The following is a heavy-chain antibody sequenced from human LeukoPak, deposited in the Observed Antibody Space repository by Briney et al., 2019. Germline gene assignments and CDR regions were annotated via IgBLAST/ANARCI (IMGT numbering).Heavy chain of an antibody. CDR3: ARADYEERYNWYFDL. V-gene: IGHV1-2*06. J-gene: IGHJ2*01. CDR2: INPNSGGT. D-gene: IGHD4-17*01. CDR1: GYTFTGYY. Sequence: ASVKVSCKASGYTFTGYYMHWVRQAPGQGLEWMGRINPNSGGTNYAQKFQGRVTMTRDTSISTAYMELSRLRSDDTAVYYCARADYEERYNWYFDLWGRGTLVTVSS.